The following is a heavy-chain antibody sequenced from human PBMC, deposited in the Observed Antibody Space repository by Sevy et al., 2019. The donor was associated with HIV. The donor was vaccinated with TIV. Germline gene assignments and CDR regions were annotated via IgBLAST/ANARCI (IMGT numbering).Heavy chain of an antibody. J-gene: IGHJ5*02. Sequence: GGSLRLSCAASGFTFSGYGMHWVRQAPGKGLEWVAVIWYDGSNKYYADSVKGRFTISRDNSKNTMYLQMNSLRAEDTAVYYCAREGCSSTSCYTSWFDPWAREPWSPSPQ. D-gene: IGHD2-2*02. CDR1: GFTFSGYG. CDR2: IWYDGSNK. V-gene: IGHV3-33*01. CDR3: AREGCSSTSCYTSWFDP.